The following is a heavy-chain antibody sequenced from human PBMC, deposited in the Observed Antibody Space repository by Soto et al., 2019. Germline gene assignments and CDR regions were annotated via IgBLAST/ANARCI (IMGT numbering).Heavy chain of an antibody. CDR3: TTTPPTVTIQDAGY. Sequence: PGGSLRPSCKASGFTFGDYAMSWFRQAPGKGLEWVGRIKSKTDGGTTDYAAPVKGRFTISRDDSKNTLYLQMNSLKTEDTAVYYCTTTPPTVTIQDAGYWGQGTLVTVSS. CDR1: GFTFGDYA. V-gene: IGHV3-15*01. D-gene: IGHD4-17*01. CDR2: IKSKTDGGTT. J-gene: IGHJ4*02.